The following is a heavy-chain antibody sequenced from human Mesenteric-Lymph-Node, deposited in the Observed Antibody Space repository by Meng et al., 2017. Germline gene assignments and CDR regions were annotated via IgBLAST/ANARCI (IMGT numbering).Heavy chain of an antibody. V-gene: IGHV4-30-4*01. CDR3: ARDRKHYGERGWFNP. Sequence: QVQRQDAGPGLVKPSQTLSLNCTVSGGSINSDDYYWTWIRQSPGRGLEWIGYIYYSGSTYSNASLKSRVTISIDRSKNQFSLKLSSVTAADTAVYYCARDRKHYGERGWFNPWGQGTLVTVSS. CDR1: GGSINSDDYY. D-gene: IGHD4-17*01. J-gene: IGHJ5*02. CDR2: IYYSGST.